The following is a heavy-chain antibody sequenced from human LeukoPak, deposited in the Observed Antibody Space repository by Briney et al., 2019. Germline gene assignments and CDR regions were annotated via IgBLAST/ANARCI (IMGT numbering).Heavy chain of an antibody. CDR2: INPNSGDT. J-gene: IGHJ4*02. V-gene: IGHV1-2*06. Sequence: ASVKVSCKASGYTFTGYYIQWMRQAPGQGLEWMGRINPNSGDTTYAQKSQGRVTMTRDTSISTAYMELSRLTYDDTAVYYCARDLGVSTVGGDFDYWGQGTLVTVSS. CDR1: GYTFTGYY. D-gene: IGHD4-23*01. CDR3: ARDLGVSTVGGDFDY.